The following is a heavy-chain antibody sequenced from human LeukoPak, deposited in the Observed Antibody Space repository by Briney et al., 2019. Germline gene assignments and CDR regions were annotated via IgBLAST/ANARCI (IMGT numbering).Heavy chain of an antibody. CDR2: MNPNSGYA. Sequence: ASVKVSCKASGGTFSSYAISWVRQAPGQGLEWMGWMNPNSGYADYAQKFQGRVTMTRNASIGTAYMELISLRYEDTAVYYCARGRGAAASIWGQGTLVTVSS. D-gene: IGHD6-13*01. J-gene: IGHJ4*02. CDR1: GGTFSSYA. V-gene: IGHV1-8*02. CDR3: ARGRGAAASI.